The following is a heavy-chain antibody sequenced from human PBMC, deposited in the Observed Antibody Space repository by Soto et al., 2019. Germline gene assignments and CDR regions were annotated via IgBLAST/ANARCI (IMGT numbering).Heavy chain of an antibody. CDR1: GFTFSSYA. Sequence: GGSLRLSCAASGFTFSSYAMSWVRQAPGKGLEWVSAISGSGGSTYYADSVKGRFTISRDNSKNTLYLQMNSLRAEDTAVHYCAKDGAAAGILLGGEYYYYGMDVWGQGTTVTVSS. J-gene: IGHJ6*02. D-gene: IGHD6-13*01. V-gene: IGHV3-23*01. CDR3: AKDGAAAGILLGGEYYYYGMDV. CDR2: ISGSGGST.